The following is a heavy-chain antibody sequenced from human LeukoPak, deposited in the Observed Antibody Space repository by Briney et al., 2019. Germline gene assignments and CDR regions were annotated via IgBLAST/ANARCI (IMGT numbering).Heavy chain of an antibody. CDR1: GFTFSSYA. J-gene: IGHJ5*02. Sequence: GGSLRLSCAASGFTFSSYAMSWVRQAPGKGLEWGSAISGSGGSTYYADSVKGRFTISRDNSKNTLYLQMNSLRAEDTAVYYCARAPGIAVVEDWFDPWGQGTLVTLSS. CDR3: ARAPGIAVVEDWFDP. CDR2: ISGSGGST. D-gene: IGHD6-19*01. V-gene: IGHV3-23*01.